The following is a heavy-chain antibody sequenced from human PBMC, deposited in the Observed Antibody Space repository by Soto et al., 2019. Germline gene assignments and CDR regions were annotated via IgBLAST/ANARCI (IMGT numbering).Heavy chain of an antibody. CDR3: AKDLGDTSPVGFDC. V-gene: IGHV3-23*01. CDR2: ISGSSVIT. Sequence: EVQLLESGGGLVQPGGSMRLSCTASGFTFGNYAMTWVRQAPGKGLEWVSVISGSSVITYYADSVKGRFTISRDNSKNTLYLQMNYLRAEDTAVYYCAKDLGDTSPVGFDCWGQGTLVTVSS. D-gene: IGHD2-21*02. CDR1: GFTFGNYA. J-gene: IGHJ4*02.